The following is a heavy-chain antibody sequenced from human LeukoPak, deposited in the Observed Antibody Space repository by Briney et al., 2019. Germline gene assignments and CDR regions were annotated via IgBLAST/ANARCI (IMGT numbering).Heavy chain of an antibody. D-gene: IGHD4-17*01. J-gene: IGHJ4*02. Sequence: PGRSLRLSCAVSGFTFSSYGMHWVRQAPGRGLEWVAVIWYDGSNKYYADSVKGRFTISRDNSKNKLYLQMNSLRAEDTAVYYGAREDYGDYDPLFDYWGQGTLVTVSS. V-gene: IGHV3-33*01. CDR1: GFTFSSYG. CDR3: AREDYGDYDPLFDY. CDR2: IWYDGSNK.